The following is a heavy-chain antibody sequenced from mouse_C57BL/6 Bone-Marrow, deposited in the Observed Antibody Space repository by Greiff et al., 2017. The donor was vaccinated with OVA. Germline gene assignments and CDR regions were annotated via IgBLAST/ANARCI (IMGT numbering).Heavy chain of an antibody. Sequence: EVHVVESGGGLVKPGGSLKLSCAASGFTFSDYGMHWVRQAPEKGLEWVAYISSGSSTIYYADKVKGRFTISRDNAKYTLFLQMNRLRSKDTAMYYCARNYGSSYIDYFDYWGQGTTLTVSS. V-gene: IGHV5-17*01. CDR2: ISSGSSTI. J-gene: IGHJ2*01. D-gene: IGHD1-1*01. CDR1: GFTFSDYG. CDR3: ARNYGSSYIDYFDY.